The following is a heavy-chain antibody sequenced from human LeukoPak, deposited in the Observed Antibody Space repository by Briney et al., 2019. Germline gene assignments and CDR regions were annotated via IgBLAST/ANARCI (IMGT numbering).Heavy chain of an antibody. Sequence: ASVKASCKASGYIFTNYYMHWVRQAPGQGLEWMGTINPSGSSTTYAQKFQGRVTMTRDTSTSTVYMELSSLRSEDTAVYYCARDHGSAYYRAPRHWGQGTLVTVSS. CDR1: GYIFTNYY. CDR2: INPSGSST. J-gene: IGHJ4*02. V-gene: IGHV1-46*01. CDR3: ARDHGSAYYRAPRH. D-gene: IGHD3-10*01.